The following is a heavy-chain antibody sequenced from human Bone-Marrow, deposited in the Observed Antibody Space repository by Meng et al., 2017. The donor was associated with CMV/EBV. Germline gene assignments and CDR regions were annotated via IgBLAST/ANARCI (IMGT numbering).Heavy chain of an antibody. CDR3: ARDRGATVGCFDY. CDR1: GYTFTGYY. J-gene: IGHJ4*02. V-gene: IGHV1-2*02. D-gene: IGHD1-26*01. Sequence: DSVKASCKASGYTFTGYYMHWVRQAPGQGLEWMGWINPNSGGTNYAQKFQGRVTMTRDTSISTAYMELSRLRSDDTAVYYCARDRGATVGCFDYWGQGTLVTVSS. CDR2: INPNSGGT.